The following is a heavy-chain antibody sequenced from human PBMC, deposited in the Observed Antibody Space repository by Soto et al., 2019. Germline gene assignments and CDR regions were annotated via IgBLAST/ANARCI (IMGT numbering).Heavy chain of an antibody. CDR2: INPSGGST. CDR1: GYTFTSYY. V-gene: IGHV1-46*01. J-gene: IGHJ5*02. CDR3: ARDHTFFDILTGFSTNRFDP. D-gene: IGHD3-9*01. Sequence: GASVKVSCKASGYTFTSYYMHWVRQAPGQGLEWMGIINPSGGSTSYAQKFQGRVTMTRDTSTSTVYLELSSLRSEDTAVYYCARDHTFFDILTGFSTNRFDPWGQGTPVTVSS.